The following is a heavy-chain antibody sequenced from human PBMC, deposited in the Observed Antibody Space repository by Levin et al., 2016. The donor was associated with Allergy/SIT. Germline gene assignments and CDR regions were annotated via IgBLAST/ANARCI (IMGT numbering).Heavy chain of an antibody. D-gene: IGHD3-9*01. Sequence: SETLSLTCAVSGGSFINSFWTWIRQPPGKGLEWIGEINHVGSITYNPSLKGRVTISVDTSKNQFSLNLRSISTADTAVYYCARLRYPTTRGTDSWGPGTLVFVSS. J-gene: IGHJ4*02. CDR1: GGSFINSF. CDR3: ARLRYPTTRGTDS. CDR2: INHVGSI. V-gene: IGHV4-34*01.